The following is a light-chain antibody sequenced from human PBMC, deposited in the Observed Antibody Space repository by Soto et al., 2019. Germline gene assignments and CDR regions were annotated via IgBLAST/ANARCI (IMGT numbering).Light chain of an antibody. CDR1: SSDVGAYNY. CDR2: DVT. V-gene: IGLV2-14*01. Sequence: QSVLTQPASVSGSPGQSITIYCTGTSSDVGAYNYVSWYQQHPGKAPKLMIYDVTNRPSGVSSLFSGSKSGNTASLTISGLHAEDEADYYCSSYTRSTTLVVFGGGTKLTVL. CDR3: SSYTRSTTLVV. J-gene: IGLJ2*01.